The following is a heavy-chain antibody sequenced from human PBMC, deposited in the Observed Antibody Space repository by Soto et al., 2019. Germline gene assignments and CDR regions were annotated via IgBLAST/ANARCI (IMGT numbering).Heavy chain of an antibody. CDR1: GDSVSSDMTS. CDR3: ARGNAFDV. Sequence: QGQLQQSGPGLVKPSQTLSLTCAISGDSVSSDMTSWNWIRQSPSRGLEWLGRTYYRSKWFHDYGASVKSRITINPDTSKNQFSLELNSMTPEDTAVYYCARGNAFDVWGQGTVVTVSS. V-gene: IGHV6-1*01. J-gene: IGHJ3*01. CDR2: TYYRSKWFH. D-gene: IGHD3-10*01.